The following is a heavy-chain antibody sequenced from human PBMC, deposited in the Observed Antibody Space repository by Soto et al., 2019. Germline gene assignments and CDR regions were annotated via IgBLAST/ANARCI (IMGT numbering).Heavy chain of an antibody. D-gene: IGHD2-15*01. V-gene: IGHV1-69*12. CDR2: IIPIFGTA. CDR3: ARTYGGNDPHYFDY. CDR1: GGTFSSYA. J-gene: IGHJ4*02. Sequence: QVQLVQSGAEVKKPGSSVKVSCKASGGTFSSYAISWLRQAPGRGLEWMGGIIPIFGTANYAQKFQGRVTITADESTSTAYMELSSLRSAATAVYYCARTYGGNDPHYFDYWGQGTLVTVSS.